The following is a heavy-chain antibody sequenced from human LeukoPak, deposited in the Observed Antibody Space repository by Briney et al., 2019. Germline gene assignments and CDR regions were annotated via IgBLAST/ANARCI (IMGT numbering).Heavy chain of an antibody. J-gene: IGHJ4*02. D-gene: IGHD6-6*01. Sequence: GGSLRLSCAASGFIFSNYAISWVRQVPGKGLEWVSGVSNSGGSTYYADSVKGRFTCSRDNSKSTLYLQMNSLRAEDTAVYYCARYSSSKDAFDYWGQGTLVTVSS. CDR1: GFIFSNYA. V-gene: IGHV3-23*01. CDR2: VSNSGGST. CDR3: ARYSSSKDAFDY.